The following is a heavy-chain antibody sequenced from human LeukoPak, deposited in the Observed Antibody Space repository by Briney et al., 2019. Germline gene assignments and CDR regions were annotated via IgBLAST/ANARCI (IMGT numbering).Heavy chain of an antibody. J-gene: IGHJ4*02. CDR2: INSDGSST. V-gene: IGHV3-74*01. D-gene: IGHD5-18*01. Sequence: LGGSLRLSCAASGFTFSSYWMHWVRQAPGKGLVWVSRINSDGSSTSYADSVKGRFTISRDNAKNTLYLQMNSLRAEDTAVYYCARDLGHGSYLQLWFPIDYWGQGTLVTVSS. CDR3: ARDLGHGSYLQLWFPIDY. CDR1: GFTFSSYW.